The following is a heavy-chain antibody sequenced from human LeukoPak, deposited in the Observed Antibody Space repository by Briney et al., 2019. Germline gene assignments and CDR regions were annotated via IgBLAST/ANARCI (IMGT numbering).Heavy chain of an antibody. J-gene: IGHJ5*02. CDR3: ARGGYSYGNA. CDR1: GGTFSSYA. Sequence: ASVKVSCKASGGTFSSYATSWVRQAPGQGLEWMGRIIPIFGIANYAQKFQGRVTITADKSTSTAYMELSSLRSEDTAVYYCARGGYSYGNAWGQGTLVTVSS. CDR2: IIPIFGIA. D-gene: IGHD5-18*01. V-gene: IGHV1-69*04.